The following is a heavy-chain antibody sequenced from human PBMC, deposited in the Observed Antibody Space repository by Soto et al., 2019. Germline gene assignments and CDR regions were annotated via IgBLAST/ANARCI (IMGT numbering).Heavy chain of an antibody. CDR1: GFTFGDYA. J-gene: IGHJ4*02. D-gene: IGHD3-9*01. CDR3: TRAGLRYFDWLPPPSYFDY. Sequence: PGGSLRLSCTASGFTFGDYAMSWFRQAPGKGLEWVGFIRSKAYGGTTEYAASVKGRFTISRDDSKSIAYLQMNSLKTEDTAVYYCTRAGLRYFDWLPPPSYFDYWGQGTLVTVSS. V-gene: IGHV3-49*03. CDR2: IRSKAYGGTT.